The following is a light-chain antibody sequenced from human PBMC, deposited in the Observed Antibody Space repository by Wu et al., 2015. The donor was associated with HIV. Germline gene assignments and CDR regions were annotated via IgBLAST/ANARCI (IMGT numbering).Light chain of an antibody. CDR3: QQYGSSPRT. CDR2: GAS. Sequence: EIVMTQSPATLSVSPGERVTVSCRASESIGSYLAWFQQKSGQAPRLLIYGASSRATGIPDRFSGSGSGTDFTLTISRLEPEDFAVYYCQQYGSSPRTFGQGTKVEIK. CDR1: ESIGSY. V-gene: IGKV3-20*01. J-gene: IGKJ1*01.